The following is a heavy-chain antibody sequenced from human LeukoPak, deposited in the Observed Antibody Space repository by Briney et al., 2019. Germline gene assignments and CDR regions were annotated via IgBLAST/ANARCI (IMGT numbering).Heavy chain of an antibody. CDR3: AELGITMIGGV. CDR2: ISSSSSYI. J-gene: IGHJ6*04. D-gene: IGHD3-10*02. V-gene: IGHV3-21*01. Sequence: GGSLRLSCAASGFTFSSYSMNWVRQAPGKGLEWVSSISSSSSYIYYADSVKGRFTISRDNAKNSLYLQMNSLRAEGTAVYYCAELGITMIGGVWGKGTTVTVSS. CDR1: GFTFSSYS.